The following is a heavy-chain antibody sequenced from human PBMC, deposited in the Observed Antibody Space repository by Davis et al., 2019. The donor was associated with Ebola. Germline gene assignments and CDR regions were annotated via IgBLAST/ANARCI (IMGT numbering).Heavy chain of an antibody. D-gene: IGHD3-22*01. J-gene: IGHJ4*02. V-gene: IGHV3-30*18. CDR3: AKLAGSSGYYFDY. CDR2: ISYDGSNK. Sequence: PGGSLRLSCAASGFTFSSYGMHWVRQAPGKGLEWVAVISYDGSNKYYADSVKGRFTISRDNSKNTLYLQMNSLRAEDTAVYYCAKLAGSSGYYFDYWGQGTLVTVSS. CDR1: GFTFSSYG.